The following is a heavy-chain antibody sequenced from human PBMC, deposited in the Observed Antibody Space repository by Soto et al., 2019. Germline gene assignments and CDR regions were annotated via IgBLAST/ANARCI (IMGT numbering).Heavy chain of an antibody. CDR3: ARDLRRLRGTLTHSDY. D-gene: IGHD2-15*01. J-gene: IGHJ4*02. CDR1: GYTFTGYY. Sequence: RASVKVSCKASGYTFTGYYTHWVRQAPGQGLEWMGWINPNSGGTNYAQKFQGRVTMTRDTSISTAYMELSRLRSDDTAVYYCARDLRRLRGTLTHSDYWGQGTLVTVSS. V-gene: IGHV1-2*02. CDR2: INPNSGGT.